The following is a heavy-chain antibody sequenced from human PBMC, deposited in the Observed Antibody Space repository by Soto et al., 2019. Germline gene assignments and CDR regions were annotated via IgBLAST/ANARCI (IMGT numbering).Heavy chain of an antibody. D-gene: IGHD3-3*01. V-gene: IGHV1-8*01. CDR2: MNPNSGNT. J-gene: IGHJ6*02. CDR3: AVVPPPAYYDFWSGYYLDYYYGMDV. CDR1: GYTFTSYD. Sequence: GASVKVSCKASGYTFTSYDINWVRQATGQGLEWMGWMNPNSGNTGYAQKSQGRVTMTRNTSISTAYMELSSLRSEDTAVYYCAVVPPPAYYDFWSGYYLDYYYGMDVWGQGTTVTVSS.